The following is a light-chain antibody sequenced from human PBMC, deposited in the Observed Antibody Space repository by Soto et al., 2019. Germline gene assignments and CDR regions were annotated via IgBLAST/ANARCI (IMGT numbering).Light chain of an antibody. CDR2: GAS. J-gene: IGKJ4*01. CDR3: QQYGSSPLT. V-gene: IGKV3-20*01. Sequence: EIVLTQSPGTLSLSPGERATLSCRASQSVSSSFLAGYQQKPGQAPRLLIYGASSRRTGITDRFSGSGSGTDFTLTIRRLEPEDVAVYYCQQYGSSPLTFGGGTKVEIK. CDR1: QSVSSSF.